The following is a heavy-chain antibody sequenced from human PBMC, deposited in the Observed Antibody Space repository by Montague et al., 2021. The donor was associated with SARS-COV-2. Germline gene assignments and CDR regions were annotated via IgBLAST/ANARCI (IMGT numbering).Heavy chain of an antibody. D-gene: IGHD3-9*01. CDR3: ARHRRYDVVTYYPDF. J-gene: IGHJ4*01. Sequence: SETRSLTCSVSGGSFSSDNFFWGWMRPRPGKRLVWIVVISNGGRTFDNPSLKSRVTISVHTSRNQLSLNVKTVTAADTAVYYCARHRRYDVVTYYPDFWGQGTLVTVSS. CDR2: ISNGGRT. V-gene: IGHV4-39*01. CDR1: GGSFSSDNFF.